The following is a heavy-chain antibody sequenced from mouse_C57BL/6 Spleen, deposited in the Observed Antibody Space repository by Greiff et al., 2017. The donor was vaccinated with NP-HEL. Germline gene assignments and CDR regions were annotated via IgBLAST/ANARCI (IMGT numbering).Heavy chain of an antibody. D-gene: IGHD2-1*01. CDR2: IRSKSNNYAT. CDR3: VRQLLGGSFDY. Sequence: EVKLVESGGGLVQPKGSLKLSCAASGFSFSTYAMNWVRQAPGKGLEWVARIRSKSNNYATYYADSVKDRFTISRDDSESMLYLQMNNLKTEDTAMYYCVRQLLGGSFDYWGQGTTLTVSS. J-gene: IGHJ2*01. CDR1: GFSFSTYA. V-gene: IGHV10-1*01.